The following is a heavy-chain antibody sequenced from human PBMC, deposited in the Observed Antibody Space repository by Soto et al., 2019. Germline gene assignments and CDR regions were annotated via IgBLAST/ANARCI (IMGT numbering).Heavy chain of an antibody. CDR1: GGSIISSSYY. D-gene: IGHD4-17*01. CDR2: IYNSRTT. CDR3: ASPVDYGGNSGHAFDI. V-gene: IGHV4-39*01. Sequence: QLQLQESGPGLVKPSETLSLTCTVSGGSIISSSYYWGWIRQPPGKGLEWIGNIYNSRTTYYNPSLKSRVAISADTSKNQFSLKLSSVTAADTAVYDCASPVDYGGNSGHAFDIWGQGPTVTVSS. J-gene: IGHJ3*02.